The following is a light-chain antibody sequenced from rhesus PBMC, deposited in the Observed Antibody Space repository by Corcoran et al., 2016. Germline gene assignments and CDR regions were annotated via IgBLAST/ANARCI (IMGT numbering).Light chain of an antibody. Sequence: DIQMTQSPSSLSAPVGDRVTITSRASQGISSYLAWYQQKPGKAPKLLIYAASTLQSGVLSRFSGSGSGTEFTLTNRSLRPEDFAADSCQQHNRYPWTVGQGTKVEIK. CDR2: AAS. CDR3: QQHNRYPWT. CDR1: QGISSY. J-gene: IGKJ1*01. V-gene: IGKV1-25*01.